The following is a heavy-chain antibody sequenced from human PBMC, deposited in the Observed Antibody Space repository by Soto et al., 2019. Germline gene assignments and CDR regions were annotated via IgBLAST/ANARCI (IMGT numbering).Heavy chain of an antibody. CDR1: GSSVSKGGDY. J-gene: IGHJ4*02. V-gene: IGHV4-39*01. CDR2: MFYGVST. D-gene: IGHD3-3*02. Sequence: SATLSLTCPVTGSSVSKGGDYLPWIRQPPGKGLEWIGSMFYGVSTYYNPSLKSRVTVSVDTSKNQFSLNLRSVTAADTAVYYCARLPSRHLVDYWGQGTLVTVSS. CDR3: ARLPSRHLVDY.